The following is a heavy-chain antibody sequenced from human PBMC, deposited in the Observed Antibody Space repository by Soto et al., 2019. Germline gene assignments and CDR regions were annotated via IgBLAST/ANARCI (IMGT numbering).Heavy chain of an antibody. Sequence: PGGSLRLSCAASGFTFSSYAMSWVRQAPGKGLEWVSAISGSGGSTYYADSVKGRFTISRDNSKNTLYLQMNSLRAEDTAVYYCAKDTLGYSSSWYFNYWGPGTLVTVSS. CDR1: GFTFSSYA. J-gene: IGHJ4*02. CDR3: AKDTLGYSSSWYFNY. D-gene: IGHD6-13*01. CDR2: ISGSGGST. V-gene: IGHV3-23*01.